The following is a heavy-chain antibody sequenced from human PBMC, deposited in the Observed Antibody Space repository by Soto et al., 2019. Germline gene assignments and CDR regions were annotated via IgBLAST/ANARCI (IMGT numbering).Heavy chain of an antibody. Sequence: SVKVSCKAYGGTFSSYAISWVRQAPGQGLEWMGGIIPIFGTANYAQKFQGRVTITADESTSTAYMELSSLRSEDTAVYYCAVSVGYCSSTSCHADYYYYGMDVWGQGTTVTVSS. D-gene: IGHD2-2*01. J-gene: IGHJ6*02. V-gene: IGHV1-69*13. CDR1: GGTFSSYA. CDR3: AVSVGYCSSTSCHADYYYYGMDV. CDR2: IIPIFGTA.